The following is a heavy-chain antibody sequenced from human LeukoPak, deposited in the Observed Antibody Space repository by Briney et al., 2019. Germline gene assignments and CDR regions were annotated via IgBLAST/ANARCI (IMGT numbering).Heavy chain of an antibody. CDR3: ARHYYDISGYYPLYFDY. CDR2: INHSGST. V-gene: IGHV4-34*01. Sequence: SETLSLTCAVYGGSFSASHWTWIRQPPGKGLEWIGEINHSGSTNYNPSLKSRVTISVDTSKKQFSLNLSSVTAADTAVYYCARHYYDISGYYPLYFDYWGQGTLVTVSS. CDR1: GGSFSASH. J-gene: IGHJ4*02. D-gene: IGHD3-22*01.